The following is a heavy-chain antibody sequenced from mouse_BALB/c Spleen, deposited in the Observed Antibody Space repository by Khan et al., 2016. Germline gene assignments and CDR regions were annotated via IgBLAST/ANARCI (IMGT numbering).Heavy chain of an antibody. V-gene: IGHV4-1*02. CDR3: ARTGYYFSMDN. Sequence: EVKLPESGGGLVQPGGSLKLSCAASGFDFSRYWMSWVRQAPGKGLEWIGEINPDSSKINYTPSLKDKFIISRDNAKNTLYLQMSKVRSEDTDLSYCARTGYYFSMDNWGQGTSVTVSS. J-gene: IGHJ4*01. D-gene: IGHD1-1*01. CDR1: GFDFSRYW. CDR2: INPDSSKI.